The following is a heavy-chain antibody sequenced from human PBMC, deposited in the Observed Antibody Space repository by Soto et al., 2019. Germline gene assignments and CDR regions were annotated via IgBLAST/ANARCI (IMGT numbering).Heavy chain of an antibody. D-gene: IGHD3-3*01. Sequence: ASVKVSCKTSGYTSATYDICWVRQAPGQGLEWMGWISAYKNSTNYAQKFHGRVTLTTDTSTSTVYMELSSVTAADTAVYYCAREGTIFGVVIGNWFDPWGQGTLVTVSS. V-gene: IGHV1-18*01. J-gene: IGHJ5*02. CDR1: GYTSATYD. CDR3: AREGTIFGVVIGNWFDP. CDR2: ISAYKNST.